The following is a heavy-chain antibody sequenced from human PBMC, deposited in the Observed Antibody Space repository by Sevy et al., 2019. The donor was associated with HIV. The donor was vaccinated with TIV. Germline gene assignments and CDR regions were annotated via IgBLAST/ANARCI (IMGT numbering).Heavy chain of an antibody. V-gene: IGHV3-15*01. J-gene: IGHJ4*02. D-gene: IGHD6-13*01. CDR3: TPPGPLAASPFDY. CDR2: IKSKTDGGTT. CDR1: GFTFSNAW. Sequence: GESLKISCAASGFTFSNAWMSWVRQAPGKGLEWVGRIKSKTDGGTTDYAAPVKGRFTISRDDSKNTLYLQMNSLKTEDTAVYYCTPPGPLAASPFDYWGQGTLVTVSS.